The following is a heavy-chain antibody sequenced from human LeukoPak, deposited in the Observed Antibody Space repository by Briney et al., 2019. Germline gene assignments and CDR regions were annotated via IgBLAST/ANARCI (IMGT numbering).Heavy chain of an antibody. J-gene: IGHJ4*02. V-gene: IGHV3-33*01. CDR3: ARQSSGWYFDY. CDR1: GFTLSSYG. Sequence: GRSLRLSCAASGFTLSSYGMHWVRQAPGKGLEWVAVIWYDGSNKYYADSVKGRFTISRDNSKNTLYLQMNSLRAEDTAVYYCARQSSGWYFDYWGQGTLVTVSS. CDR2: IWYDGSNK. D-gene: IGHD6-19*01.